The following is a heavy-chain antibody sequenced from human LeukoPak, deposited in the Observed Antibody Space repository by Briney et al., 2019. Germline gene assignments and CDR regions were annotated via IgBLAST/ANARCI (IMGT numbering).Heavy chain of an antibody. CDR1: GYSISSGYY. CDR2: IYYSGST. CDR3: ARASRDLGYYYYYMDV. D-gene: IGHD7-27*01. Sequence: SETLSLTCTVSGYSISSGYYWGWIRQPPGKGLEWIGSIYYSGSTYYNPSLKSRVTISVDTSKNQFSLKLSSVTAADTAVYYCARASRDLGYYYYYMDVWGKGTTVTVSS. J-gene: IGHJ6*03. V-gene: IGHV4-38-2*02.